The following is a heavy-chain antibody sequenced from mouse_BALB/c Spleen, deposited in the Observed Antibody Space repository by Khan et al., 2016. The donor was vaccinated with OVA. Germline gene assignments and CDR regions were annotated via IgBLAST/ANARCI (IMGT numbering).Heavy chain of an antibody. CDR3: AREIYYDYAYYYAMDY. Sequence: VQLKQSGPGLVAPSQSLSITCTVSGFSLTGYGVNWVRQPPGKGLEWLGMIWGDGSTDYNSALKSRLSISKDNSKSQVFLKMNSLQTDDTARYYCAREIYYDYAYYYAMDYWGQGTSVTASS. CDR1: GFSLTGYG. J-gene: IGHJ4*01. CDR2: IWGDGST. V-gene: IGHV2-6-7*01. D-gene: IGHD2-4*01.